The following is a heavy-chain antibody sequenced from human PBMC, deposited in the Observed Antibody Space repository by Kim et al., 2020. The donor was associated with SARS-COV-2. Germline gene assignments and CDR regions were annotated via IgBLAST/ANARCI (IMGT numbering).Heavy chain of an antibody. V-gene: IGHV4-39*01. CDR3: ARHVGFCVGGICFAQPRYYYMDV. Sequence: SETLSLTCTVSGGSISSGSYYWGWIRQPPGKGLEWIGSIYYSGSTYSNPFLKSRVTISVDSSKNQFSLKLSSVTAADTAVFYCARHVGFCVGGICFAQPRYYYMDVWGKGTTVTVSS. D-gene: IGHD2-15*01. J-gene: IGHJ6*03. CDR2: IYYSGST. CDR1: GGSISSGSYY.